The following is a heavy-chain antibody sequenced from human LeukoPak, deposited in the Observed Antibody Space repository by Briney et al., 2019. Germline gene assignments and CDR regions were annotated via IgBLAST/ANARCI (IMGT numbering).Heavy chain of an antibody. V-gene: IGHV4-39*07. CDR1: GGSISSSNYY. CDR3: ARDTGHSSSWYVDY. Sequence: PSETLSLTCTVSGGSISSSNYYWGWIRQPPGKGLEWIGSIYYSGSTYYNPSLESRVTISVDTSKNQFSLKLRSVTAADTAVYYCARDTGHSSSWYVDYWGQGTLVTVSS. J-gene: IGHJ4*02. CDR2: IYYSGST. D-gene: IGHD6-13*01.